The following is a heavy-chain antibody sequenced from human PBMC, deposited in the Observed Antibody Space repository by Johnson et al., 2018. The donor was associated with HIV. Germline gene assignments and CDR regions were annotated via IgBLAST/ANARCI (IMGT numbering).Heavy chain of an antibody. Sequence: VQLVESGGGVVRPGGSLRLPCAASGFTFDDYGMSWVRQAPGKGLEWVSFMSGGSTYYADSVKGRFTISRDNSKNTLYLQMNSLRAEDTAVYYCAKDRTSAQSAFDIWGQGTMVTVSS. D-gene: IGHD1-1*01. CDR1: GFTFDDYG. CDR2: MSGGST. J-gene: IGHJ3*02. CDR3: AKDRTSAQSAFDI. V-gene: IGHV3-23*04.